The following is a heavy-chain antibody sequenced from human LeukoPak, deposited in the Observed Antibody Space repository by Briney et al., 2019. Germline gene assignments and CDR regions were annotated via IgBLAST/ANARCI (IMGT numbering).Heavy chain of an antibody. CDR3: ARRLQSRHGFDY. D-gene: IGHD5-24*01. V-gene: IGHV3-21*01. CDR2: ISSSSTYI. CDR1: GFTFSTYS. Sequence: NPGGSLRLSCAASGFTFSTYSMNWVRQAPGKGLEWVSAISSSSTYIYYADSVKGRITITRDNAKNSLYLQMNSLRAEDTAVYYCARRLQSRHGFDYWGQGTLVTVSS. J-gene: IGHJ4*02.